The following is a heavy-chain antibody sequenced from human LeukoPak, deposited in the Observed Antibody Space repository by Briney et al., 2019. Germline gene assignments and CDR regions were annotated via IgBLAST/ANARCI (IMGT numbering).Heavy chain of an antibody. CDR1: GDSVSTNSAA. J-gene: IGHJ4*02. Sequence: SQTLSLTCAISGDSVSTNSAAWNWIRQSPSRGLEWLGRTYYRSKWYNDYAVSVKSRITINPDTSKNQISLQLNSVTPEDTAAYYCARYWSSSRNFDYWGQGTLVTVSS. D-gene: IGHD2-8*02. V-gene: IGHV6-1*01. CDR3: ARYWSSSRNFDY. CDR2: TYYRSKWYN.